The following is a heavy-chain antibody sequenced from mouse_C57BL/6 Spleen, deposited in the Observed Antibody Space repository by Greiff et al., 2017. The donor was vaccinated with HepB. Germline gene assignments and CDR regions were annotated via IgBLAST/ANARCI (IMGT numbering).Heavy chain of an antibody. V-gene: IGHV1-64*01. CDR3: ARYGNFYAMDY. CDR2: IHPNSGST. Sequence: VQLQQPGAELVKPGASVKLSCKASGYTFTSYWMHWVKQRPGQGLEWIGMIHPNSGSTNYNEKFRSKATLTVDKSSSTAYMQLSSLTSEDSAVYYCARYGNFYAMDYWGQGTSVTVSS. CDR1: GYTFTSYW. D-gene: IGHD2-1*01. J-gene: IGHJ4*01.